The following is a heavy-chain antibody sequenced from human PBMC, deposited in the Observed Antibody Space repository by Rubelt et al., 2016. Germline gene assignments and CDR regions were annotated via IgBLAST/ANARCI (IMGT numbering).Heavy chain of an antibody. D-gene: IGHD4-17*01. Sequence: VQLLDSGGGLVQPGGSLRLSCAASGFTFSNYAMHWVRQVPGKGLEWLAVISYDGSNEYYADSVEGRFTISRDNSKNMLYLQMNSRRVGDTAVYYCARDRGMTTVTTHFYYGMDVWGQGTT. J-gene: IGHJ6*02. CDR3: ARDRGMTTVTTHFYYGMDV. CDR1: GFTFSNYA. V-gene: IGHV3-30*04. CDR2: ISYDGSNE.